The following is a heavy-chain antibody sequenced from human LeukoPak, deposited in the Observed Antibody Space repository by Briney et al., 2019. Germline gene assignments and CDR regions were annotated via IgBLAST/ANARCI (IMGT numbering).Heavy chain of an antibody. CDR1: GFTFTTYW. D-gene: IGHD4-11*01. Sequence: GGSLRLSCAASGFTFTTYWMHCVRQAPGKGLVWVSRIKSDGSHTDYADSVKGRFTISRDNAKNTLYLQMNSLRAEDTAVYYCAKDSSTSNPYYGLDVWGQGTTVTVSS. J-gene: IGHJ6*02. CDR2: IKSDGSHT. CDR3: AKDSSTSNPYYGLDV. V-gene: IGHV3-74*01.